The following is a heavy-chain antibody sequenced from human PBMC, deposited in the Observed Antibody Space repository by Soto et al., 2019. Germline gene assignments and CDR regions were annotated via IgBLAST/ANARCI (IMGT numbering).Heavy chain of an antibody. Sequence: SVKVSCKASGGTFSSYAISWVRQAPGQGLEWMGGIIPVFGTGIYAQKFQGRVTITADKSTNTAYMELSSLRSEETAVYFCARVGGTGGYTYGLDYCGQGPLVPV. CDR1: GGTFSSYA. J-gene: IGHJ4*02. CDR2: IIPVFGTG. CDR3: ARVGGTGGYTYGLDY. V-gene: IGHV1-69*06. D-gene: IGHD5-18*01.